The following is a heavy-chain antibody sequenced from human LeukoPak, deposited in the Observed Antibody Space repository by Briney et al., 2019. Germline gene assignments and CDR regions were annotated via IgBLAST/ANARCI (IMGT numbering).Heavy chain of an antibody. CDR3: ARVPTVTFFDY. CDR1: GDSIGSKSYY. D-gene: IGHD4-17*01. CDR2: IYYSATT. Sequence: SETLSLTCTVSGDSIGSKSYYWGWIRQPPGKGLEWIGSIYYSATTYYNPSLKSRVTISVDTSKNQFSLKLSSVTAADTAVYYCARVPTVTFFDYWGQGTLVTVSS. J-gene: IGHJ4*02. V-gene: IGHV4-39*07.